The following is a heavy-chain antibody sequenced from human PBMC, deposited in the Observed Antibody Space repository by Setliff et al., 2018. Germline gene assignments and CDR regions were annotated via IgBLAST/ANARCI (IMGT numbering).Heavy chain of an antibody. Sequence: SETLSLTCAVSGDSISSCNWWNWVRQPPGKGLEWIGEIYHSGSTNYNPSLKSRVTISVDTSKNQFSLKLSSVTAADTAVYYCARQVSWFDPWGQGTQVTV. V-gene: IGHV4-4*02. J-gene: IGHJ5*02. CDR3: ARQVSWFDP. CDR1: GDSISSCNW. CDR2: IYHSGST.